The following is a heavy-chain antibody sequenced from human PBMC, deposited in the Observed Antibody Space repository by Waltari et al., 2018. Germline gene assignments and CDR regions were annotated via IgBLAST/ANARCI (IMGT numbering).Heavy chain of an antibody. CDR1: GFIFRGFY. D-gene: IGHD2-21*02. CDR2: ISFDGSST. J-gene: IGHJ5*02. Sequence: QVQLVESGGGVVQPGTSLKLPCSASGFIFRGFYMLWVRQAPGKGLEGVAFISFDGSSTTDVDSVRGRFSISRDNSKHILYLQMHNLRTDDTAVYYCGKILLEGVTPNMGSWGQGTLVTVSS. CDR3: GKILLEGVTPNMGS. V-gene: IGHV3-30-3*01.